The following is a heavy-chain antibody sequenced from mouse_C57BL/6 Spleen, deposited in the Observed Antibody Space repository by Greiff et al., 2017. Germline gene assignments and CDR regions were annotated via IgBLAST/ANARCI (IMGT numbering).Heavy chain of an antibody. V-gene: IGHV5-9*01. CDR2: ISGGGGNT. CDR3: AGRWDYDGFDY. J-gene: IGHJ2*01. CDR1: GFTFSSYT. D-gene: IGHD2-4*01. Sequence: EVLLVESGGGLVKPGGSLKLSCAASGFTFSSYTMSWVRQTPEQRLEWVATISGGGGNTYYPDSVKGRFTLSRDKAKNTLYLQMSSLRSEVTALYYCAGRWDYDGFDYWGQGTTLTVSS.